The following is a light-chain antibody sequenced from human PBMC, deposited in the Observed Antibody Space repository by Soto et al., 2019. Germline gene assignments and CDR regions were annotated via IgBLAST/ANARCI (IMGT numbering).Light chain of an antibody. CDR2: AAS. J-gene: IGKJ3*01. CDR1: QSVSSY. Sequence: EIVLTQSPATLSLSPGERATLSCRASQSVSSYLAWYQQKPGQAPRLLIYAASNRATGIPARFSGSGSGTDFTLTISSLEPEDFAVYYCQQRSNWLTFGPGTKVDIK. CDR3: QQRSNWLT. V-gene: IGKV3-11*01.